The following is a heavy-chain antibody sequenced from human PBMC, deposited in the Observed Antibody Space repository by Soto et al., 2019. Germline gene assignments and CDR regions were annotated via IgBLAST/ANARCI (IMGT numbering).Heavy chain of an antibody. D-gene: IGHD3-16*01. V-gene: IGHV1-69*12. CDR3: ARHLGGNHYYYGMDV. Sequence: QVQLVQSGAEMKKPGSSVKVSCKASGGTFSSYAISWVRQAPGQGLEWMGGIIPIFGTPDYAQRFQGRVTITADESTSTLYMELSSLRSEDTAVYYCARHLGGNHYYYGMDVWGQGTTVTVSS. CDR2: IIPIFGTP. CDR1: GGTFSSYA. J-gene: IGHJ6*02.